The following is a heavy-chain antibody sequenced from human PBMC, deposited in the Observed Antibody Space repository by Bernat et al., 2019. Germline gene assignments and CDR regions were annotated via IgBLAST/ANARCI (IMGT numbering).Heavy chain of an antibody. CDR1: GFTFSDYY. D-gene: IGHD3-16*01. V-gene: IGHV3-11*05. J-gene: IGHJ4*02. CDR3: ARARNIMITFGGVML. Sequence: QVQLVESGGGLVKPGWSLRLSCAASGFTFSDYYMSWIRQAPGKGREWVSYISSSSSSTNYAESVKDGFTISRDNAKNSLYLQMYSLGAEDATVYYCARARNIMITFGGVMLWGQGTLVTVSS. CDR2: ISSSSSST.